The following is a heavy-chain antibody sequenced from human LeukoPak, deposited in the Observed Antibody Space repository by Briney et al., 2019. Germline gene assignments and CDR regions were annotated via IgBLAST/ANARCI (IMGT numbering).Heavy chain of an antibody. CDR2: IIPILGIA. CDR3: ARVKSGSKNMVPHNWFDP. Sequence: SVKVSCKASGGTFSSYAISWVRQAPGQGLEWMGRIIPILGIANYAQKFQGRVTITADKSTSTAYMELSSLRSEDTAVYYCARVKSGSKNMVPHNWFDPWGQGTLVTVSS. V-gene: IGHV1-69*04. CDR1: GGTFSSYA. J-gene: IGHJ5*02. D-gene: IGHD1-26*01.